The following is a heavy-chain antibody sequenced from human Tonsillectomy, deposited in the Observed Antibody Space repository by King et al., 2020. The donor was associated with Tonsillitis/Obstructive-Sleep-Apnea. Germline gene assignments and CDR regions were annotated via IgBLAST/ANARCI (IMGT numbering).Heavy chain of an antibody. D-gene: IGHD5-24*01. CDR2: IWYDGSNK. V-gene: IGHV3-33*01. CDR3: ARDDVDAYTPDY. J-gene: IGHJ4*02. CDR1: GFTFSDYG. Sequence: VQLVESGGGVVQPGRSLRLSCAASGFTFSDYGMHWVREAPGKGLEGGAVIWYDGSNKYYADSVKGRFSNSRDNSKNTLYLQMSRVRAEYTALYYCARDDVDAYTPDYWGQGTLVTVSS.